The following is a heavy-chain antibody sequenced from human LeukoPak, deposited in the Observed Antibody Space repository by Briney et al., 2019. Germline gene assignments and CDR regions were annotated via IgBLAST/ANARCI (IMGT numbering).Heavy chain of an antibody. Sequence: GASAKVSCKASGGTFSSYAISWVRQAPGQGLEWMGGIIPIFGTANYAQKFQGRVTITADESTSTAYMELSSLRSEDTAVYYCARDSEMATIIRYWGQGTLVTVSS. V-gene: IGHV1-69*01. CDR2: IIPIFGTA. D-gene: IGHD5-24*01. CDR1: GGTFSSYA. J-gene: IGHJ4*02. CDR3: ARDSEMATIIRY.